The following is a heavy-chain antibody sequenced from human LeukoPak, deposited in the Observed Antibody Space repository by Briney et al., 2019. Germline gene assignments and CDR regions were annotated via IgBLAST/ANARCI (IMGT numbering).Heavy chain of an antibody. Sequence: PGGSLRLSCAASGFTFSSYAMSWVRQAPGKGLEWVSAISSSGGSTYYADSVKGRITISRDNSKNTMYLQMNSLRAEDTAVYYCGGRYSGSYYGYWGQGTLVTVSS. CDR3: GGRYSGSYYGY. V-gene: IGHV3-23*01. J-gene: IGHJ4*02. CDR2: ISSSGGST. D-gene: IGHD1-26*01. CDR1: GFTFSSYA.